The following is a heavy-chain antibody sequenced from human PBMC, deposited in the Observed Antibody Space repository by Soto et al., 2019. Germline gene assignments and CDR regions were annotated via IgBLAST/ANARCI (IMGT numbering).Heavy chain of an antibody. D-gene: IGHD6-19*01. V-gene: IGHV3-64D*06. J-gene: IGHJ4*02. Sequence: PGGSLRLSCSASGFTFNSYAMHWVRQAPGKGLEFVSAISSYGADTYYADSVKGRFAISRDNSKNTLYLQMSSLRAEDTALYYCVKEGYMHRDWYGQFDYWGQGALVTVSS. CDR1: GFTFNSYA. CDR3: VKEGYMHRDWYGQFDY. CDR2: ISSYGADT.